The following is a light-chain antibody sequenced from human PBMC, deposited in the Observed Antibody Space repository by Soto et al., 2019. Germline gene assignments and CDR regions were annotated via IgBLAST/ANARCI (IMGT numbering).Light chain of an antibody. CDR1: NSGSKS. J-gene: IGLJ2*01. Sequence: SYELTQPPSVSVAPGQTARITCGGNNSGSKSVHWYQQKPGQAPVLVVYDDSDLPSGIPERFSGSNSGNKATLTISRVEAGDEADYYCQGWYSSSDPVVFGGGTKLTVL. V-gene: IGLV3-21*02. CDR3: QGWYSSSDPVV. CDR2: DDS.